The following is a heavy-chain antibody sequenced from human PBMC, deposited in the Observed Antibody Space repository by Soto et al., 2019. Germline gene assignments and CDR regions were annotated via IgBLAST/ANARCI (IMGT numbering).Heavy chain of an antibody. J-gene: IGHJ5*02. Sequence: EVQLVESGGGLVQPGRSLRLSCAGSGFTFNDYAMHWVRQGPGKGLEWVSGISWNSGTIHYADSVKGRFTISRDNVKNSLYLEMISLRAEDTALYYCAKDSLSVIQKVGRFDPCGQGTLLTVSS. CDR3: AKDSLSVIQKVGRFDP. V-gene: IGHV3-9*01. CDR2: ISWNSGTI. D-gene: IGHD2-21*01. CDR1: GFTFNDYA.